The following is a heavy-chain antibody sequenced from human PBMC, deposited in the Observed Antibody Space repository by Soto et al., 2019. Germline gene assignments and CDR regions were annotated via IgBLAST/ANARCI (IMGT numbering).Heavy chain of an antibody. V-gene: IGHV3-23*01. D-gene: IGHD1-26*01. CDR1: GFTFSTYP. J-gene: IGHJ4*02. CDR3: AKVSLKYSGSYFDY. CDR2: ISGSGGNT. Sequence: EVQVLDSGGGLVQPGGSLRLSCAASGFTFSTYPMSWVRQAPGKGLEWVSIISGSGGNTDYADSVKGRFTMSRDNSKNTVYLQMNSLRAEDTAVYYCAKVSLKYSGSYFDYCGQGTLVTVSS.